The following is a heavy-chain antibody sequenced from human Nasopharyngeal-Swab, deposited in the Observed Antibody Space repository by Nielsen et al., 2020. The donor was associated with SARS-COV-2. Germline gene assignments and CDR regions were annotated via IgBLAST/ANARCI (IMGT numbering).Heavy chain of an antibody. Sequence: ASVKVSCKASGYTFTSYDINWVRQATGQGLEWMGWMNPNSGNTGYAQKFQGRVTMTRNTSISTAYMELSSLRSEDTAVYYCAIPAKAPAHNYDFWSGYYHYYYYYYMDVWGKGTTVTVSS. CDR2: MNPNSGNT. D-gene: IGHD3-3*01. CDR3: AIPAKAPAHNYDFWSGYYHYYYYYYMDV. V-gene: IGHV1-8*01. J-gene: IGHJ6*03. CDR1: GYTFTSYD.